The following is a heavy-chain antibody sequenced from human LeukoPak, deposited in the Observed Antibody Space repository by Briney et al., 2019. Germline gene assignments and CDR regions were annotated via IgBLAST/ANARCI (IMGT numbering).Heavy chain of an antibody. CDR2: IYYTGDT. CDR1: GGSISPYY. V-gene: IGHV4-59*08. Sequence: SETLSLTCSVSGGSISPYYWNWIRQPPGKRLEWIGSIYYTGDTSYNPSLKSRVTIAVDTSKNQFSLRLTSVTAADTAVYYCARRGYFNSWGQGTLVTVSS. J-gene: IGHJ4*02. CDR3: ARRGYFNS. D-gene: IGHD6-13*01.